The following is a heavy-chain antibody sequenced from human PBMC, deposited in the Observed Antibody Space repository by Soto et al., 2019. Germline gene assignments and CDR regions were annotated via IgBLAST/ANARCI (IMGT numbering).Heavy chain of an antibody. D-gene: IGHD2-8*01. CDR3: ARGMGRYFDL. CDR1: GDSIGNFY. Sequence: ASETLSLTCTVSGDSIGNFYWSWIRQPAGKGLESIGRLSTSGRTNYSPSLQSRVTMSLDTSKNRFSLRLTSVSAADTAVYFCARGMGRYFDLWGRGTLVNVSS. V-gene: IGHV4-4*07. J-gene: IGHJ2*01. CDR2: LSTSGRT.